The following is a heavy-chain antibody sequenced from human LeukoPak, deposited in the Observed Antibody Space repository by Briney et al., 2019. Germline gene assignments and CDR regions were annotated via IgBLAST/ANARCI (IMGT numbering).Heavy chain of an antibody. D-gene: IGHD2-2*01. J-gene: IGHJ3*01. CDR2: IRYDGSNK. CDR1: GFTFSSYG. V-gene: IGHV3-30*02. Sequence: HPGGSLRLSCAASGFTFSSYGMHWVRQAPGKGLEWVAFIRYDGSNKYYADSVKGRFTISRDNSKNTLYLQMNSLRAEDTAVYYCARRYCSTCPTGHAFDLWGQGTMVTVSS. CDR3: ARRYCSTCPTGHAFDL.